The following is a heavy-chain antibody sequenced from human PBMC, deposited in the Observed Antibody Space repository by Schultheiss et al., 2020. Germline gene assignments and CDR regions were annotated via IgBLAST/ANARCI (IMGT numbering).Heavy chain of an antibody. V-gene: IGHV3-23*01. D-gene: IGHD1-1*01. Sequence: GGSLRLSCAASGFTFSNYNMNWVRQAPGRGLEWVSAISGSGGSTYYADSVKGRFTISRDNSKNTLYLQMNSLRAEDTAVYYCARVRTTMTDDYFDYWGQGTLVTVSS. CDR3: ARVRTTMTDDYFDY. J-gene: IGHJ4*02. CDR2: ISGSGGST. CDR1: GFTFSNYN.